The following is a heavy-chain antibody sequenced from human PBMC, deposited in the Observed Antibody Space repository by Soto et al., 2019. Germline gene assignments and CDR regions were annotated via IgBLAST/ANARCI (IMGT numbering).Heavy chain of an antibody. Sequence: QVQLVQSGDEVRKPGSSVKVSCKASGYIFVNYGIAWVRQAPGQGLEWMGWISPYSGNTHYASKVQGRLTMTTDTTTSTAYMSMGNLKSGDPAVYYCAMVDNDVAPTPHDVWGQGTTVTVSS. J-gene: IGHJ6*02. D-gene: IGHD5-12*01. CDR2: ISPYSGNT. CDR1: GYIFVNYG. CDR3: AMVDNDVAPTPHDV. V-gene: IGHV1-18*01.